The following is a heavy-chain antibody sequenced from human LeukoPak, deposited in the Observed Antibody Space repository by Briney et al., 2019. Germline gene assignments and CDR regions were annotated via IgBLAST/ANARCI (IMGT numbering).Heavy chain of an antibody. CDR1: GGTFSSYA. Sequence: ASVKVSCKASGGTFSSYAISWVRQAPGQGLEWMGGIIPIFGTANYAQKFQGRVTITTDESTSTAYMGLSSLRSEDTAVYYCARAHSNPNYYYYHYMDVWGKGTTVTVSS. V-gene: IGHV1-69*05. J-gene: IGHJ6*03. CDR3: ARAHSNPNYYYYHYMDV. CDR2: IIPIFGTA. D-gene: IGHD4-11*01.